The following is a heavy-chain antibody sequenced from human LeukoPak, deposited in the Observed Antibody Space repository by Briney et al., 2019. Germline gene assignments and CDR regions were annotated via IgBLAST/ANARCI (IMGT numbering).Heavy chain of an antibody. J-gene: IGHJ4*02. D-gene: IGHD3-10*01. CDR3: AKDMIYGSGSYYNPIFDY. CDR1: GFTFGSYA. CDR2: ISGSGGST. Sequence: PGGSLRLSCAASGFTFGSYAMSWVRQAPGKGLEWVSAISGSGGSTYYADSVKGRFTISRDNSKNTLYPQMNSLRAEDTAVYYCAKDMIYGSGSYYNPIFDYWGQGTLVTVSS. V-gene: IGHV3-23*01.